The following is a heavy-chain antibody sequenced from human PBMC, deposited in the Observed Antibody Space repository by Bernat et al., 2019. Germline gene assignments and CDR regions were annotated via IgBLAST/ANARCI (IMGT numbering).Heavy chain of an antibody. CDR1: GYTFTGYY. J-gene: IGHJ6*02. CDR3: ARGYSYGRLLNYYYGMDV. D-gene: IGHD5-18*01. CDR2: INPNSGGT. Sequence: QVQLVQSGAEVKKPGASVKVSCKASGYTFTGYYMHWVRQAPGQGLEWMGWINPNSGGTNYAQKFQGWVTMTRDTSISTAYMELSRLRSDDTAVYYCARGYSYGRLLNYYYGMDVWGQGTTVTVSS. V-gene: IGHV1-2*04.